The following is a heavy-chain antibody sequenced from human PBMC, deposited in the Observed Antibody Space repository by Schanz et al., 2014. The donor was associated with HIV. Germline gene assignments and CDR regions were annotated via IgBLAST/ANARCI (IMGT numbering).Heavy chain of an antibody. Sequence: EVQLVESGGALVQPGGSLRLSCAASGFTFSSYAMSWVRQAPGKGLEWVSYMSSSGSTIYYADSVKGRFTISRDNAKNSLYLQMNSLRAEDTAVYYCARVPYSGSYEYYFDYWGQGTPVTVSS. D-gene: IGHD1-26*01. CDR3: ARVPYSGSYEYYFDY. V-gene: IGHV3-48*04. CDR1: GFTFSSYA. J-gene: IGHJ4*02. CDR2: MSSSGSTI.